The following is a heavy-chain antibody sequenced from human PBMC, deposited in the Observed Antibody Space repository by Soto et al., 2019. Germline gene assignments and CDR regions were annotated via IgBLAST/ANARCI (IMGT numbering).Heavy chain of an antibody. D-gene: IGHD5-18*01. J-gene: IGHJ2*01. CDR2: IYSGGST. CDR1: RFTFSSNY. CDR3: ARAPSLRGYSYGYIWYFDL. V-gene: IGHV3-53*01. Sequence: PGESLKISCATSRFTFSSNYKSWVLQVPWKGLEWVSVIYSGGSTYYADSVKGRFTISRDNSKNTLYLQMNSLRAEDTAVYYCARAPSLRGYSYGYIWYFDLWCRCTLVTGS.